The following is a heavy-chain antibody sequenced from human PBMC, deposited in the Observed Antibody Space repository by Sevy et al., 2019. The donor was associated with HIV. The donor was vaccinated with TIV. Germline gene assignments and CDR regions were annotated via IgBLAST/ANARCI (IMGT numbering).Heavy chain of an antibody. CDR3: STDPIILLLVTDGKDV. CDR1: GFTFTYAW. J-gene: IGHJ6*02. V-gene: IGHV3-15*01. CDR2: IKSRADGGTT. D-gene: IGHD2-8*01. Sequence: GGSLRLSCAASGFTFTYAWMTWVRQAPGKGLEWVGRIKSRADGGTTDYAAPVKGRFTISRDDSKNTLYLQMNSLRSDDTGVYYCSTDPIILLLVTDGKDVWRQGTTVTVSS.